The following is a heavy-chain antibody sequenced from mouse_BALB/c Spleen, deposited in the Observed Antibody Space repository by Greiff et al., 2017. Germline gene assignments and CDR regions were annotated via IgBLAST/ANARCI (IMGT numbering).Heavy chain of an antibody. CDR3: ARGYYGSSPWFAY. D-gene: IGHD1-1*01. CDR1: GDSITSGY. J-gene: IGHJ3*01. Sequence: EVQRVESGPRLVKPSQTLSLTCSVTGDSITSGYWNWIRKFPGNKLEYMGYISYSGSPYYNPSLKSRISITRDTSKNQYYLQLNSVTTEDTATYYCARGYYGSSPWFAYWGQGTLVTVSA. V-gene: IGHV3-8*02. CDR2: ISYSGSP.